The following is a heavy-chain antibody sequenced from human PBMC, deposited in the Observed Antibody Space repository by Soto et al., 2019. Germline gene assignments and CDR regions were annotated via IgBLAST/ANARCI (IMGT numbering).Heavy chain of an antibody. Sequence: QLGGSLRLSCAASGFTFSSYGMHWVRQAPGRGLEWVAVISYDGSNKYYADSVKGRFTISRDNSKNTLYLQMNSLRAEDTAVYYCAANYYDSSGRFEYWGQGTLVTVSS. CDR2: ISYDGSNK. D-gene: IGHD3-22*01. CDR1: GFTFSSYG. J-gene: IGHJ4*02. V-gene: IGHV3-30*03. CDR3: AANYYDSSGRFEY.